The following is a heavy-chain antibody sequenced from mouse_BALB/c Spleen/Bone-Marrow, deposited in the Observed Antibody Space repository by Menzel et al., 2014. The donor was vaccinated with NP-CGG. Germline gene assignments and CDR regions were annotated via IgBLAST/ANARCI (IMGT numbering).Heavy chain of an antibody. V-gene: IGHV1S81*02. CDR2: INPSNGRT. CDR1: GYTFTSYW. J-gene: IGHJ2*01. CDR3: ARTYFDY. Sequence: VHLVESGAELVKPGASVKLSCKASGYTFTSYWMNWVKQRPGQGLEWIGEINPSNGRTNYNEKFKSKATLTVDKSSSTAYMQLSSLTSEDSAVYYCARTYFDYWGQGTTLTVSS.